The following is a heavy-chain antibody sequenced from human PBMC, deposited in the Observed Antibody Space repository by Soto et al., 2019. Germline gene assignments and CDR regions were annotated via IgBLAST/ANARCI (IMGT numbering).Heavy chain of an antibody. CDR1: GGSISSGGYY. J-gene: IGHJ6*02. CDR2: IYYSGST. D-gene: IGHD6-6*01. Sequence: SETLSLTCTVSGGSISSGGYYWSWIRQHPGKGLEWIGYIYYSGSTYYNPSLKSRVTISVDTSKNQFSLKLSSVTAADTAVYYCARAAARRLWDYYYCMDVWGQGTTVTVSS. V-gene: IGHV4-31*03. CDR3: ARAAARRLWDYYYCMDV.